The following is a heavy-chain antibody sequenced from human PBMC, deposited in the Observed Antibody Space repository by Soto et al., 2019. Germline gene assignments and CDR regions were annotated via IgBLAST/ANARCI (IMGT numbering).Heavy chain of an antibody. J-gene: IGHJ4*02. D-gene: IGHD3-22*01. CDR2: INSDGSST. Sequence: PWGSLRLSCAASGFTFSSYWMHWVRQAPGKGLVWVSRINSDGSSTSYADSVKGRFTISRDNAKNTLYLQMNSLRAEDTAVYYCARGPNYYDSSGYYFHWGQGTLVTVSS. CDR3: ARGPNYYDSSGYYFH. CDR1: GFTFSSYW. V-gene: IGHV3-74*01.